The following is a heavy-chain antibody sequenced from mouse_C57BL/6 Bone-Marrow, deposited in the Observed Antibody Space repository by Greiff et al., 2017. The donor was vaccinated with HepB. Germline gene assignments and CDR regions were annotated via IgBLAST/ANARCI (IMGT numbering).Heavy chain of an antibody. J-gene: IGHJ4*01. Sequence: VKLVESGPGLVAPSQSLSITCTVSGFSLTSYAISWVRQPPGKGLEWLGVIWTGGGTNYNSALKSRLSISKDNSKSQVFLKMNSLQTDDTARYYCARNPYGSSFYAMDYWGQGTSVTVSS. V-gene: IGHV2-9-1*01. D-gene: IGHD1-1*01. CDR1: GFSLTSYA. CDR3: ARNPYGSSFYAMDY. CDR2: IWTGGGT.